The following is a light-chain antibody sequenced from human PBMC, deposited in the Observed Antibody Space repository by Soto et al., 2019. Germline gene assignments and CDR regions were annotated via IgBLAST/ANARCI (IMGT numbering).Light chain of an antibody. CDR2: GAS. CDR3: QQYNNWPRT. J-gene: IGKJ2*01. CDR1: KSVSSN. V-gene: IGKV3-15*01. Sequence: EIVMTQSPATLSVSPGERATLSCRASKSVSSNLAWYQQKPGQAPRLLIYGASTRATGIPARFSGSGSGTEFTLTISSLQSEDLAVYYCQQYNNWPRTFGKGTKLEIK.